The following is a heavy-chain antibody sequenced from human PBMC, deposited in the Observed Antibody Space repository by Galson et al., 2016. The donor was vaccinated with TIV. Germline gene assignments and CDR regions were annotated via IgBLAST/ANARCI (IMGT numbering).Heavy chain of an antibody. D-gene: IGHD5-18*01. Sequence: SLRLSCAASGFIFSDYDMTWIRQTPGKGLEWVSYISTSGTSMFYADSVKGRFTISRDNATNSLFLPMNSLRAEDTALYYCARDGVVDASMDYYYYYYLDVWGKGTTVTVSS. V-gene: IGHV3-11*01. CDR3: ARDGVVDASMDYYYYYYLDV. CDR1: GFIFSDYD. J-gene: IGHJ6*03. CDR2: ISTSGTSM.